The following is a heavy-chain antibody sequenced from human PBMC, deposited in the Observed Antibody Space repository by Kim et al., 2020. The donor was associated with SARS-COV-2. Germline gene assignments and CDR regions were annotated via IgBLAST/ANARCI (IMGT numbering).Heavy chain of an antibody. J-gene: IGHJ4*02. CDR3: AKSSSSWS. D-gene: IGHD6-13*01. CDR2: ISYDGSNK. Sequence: GGSPRLSCAASGFTFSSYGMHWVRQAPGKGLEWVAVISYDGSNKYYADSVKGRFTISRDNSKNTLYLQMNSLRAEDTAVYYCAKSSSSWSGGQGTLVTVS. V-gene: IGHV3-30*18. CDR1: GFTFSSYG.